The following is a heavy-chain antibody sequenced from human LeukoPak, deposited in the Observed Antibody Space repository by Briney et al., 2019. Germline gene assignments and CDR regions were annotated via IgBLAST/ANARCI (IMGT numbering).Heavy chain of an antibody. CDR2: IYYTGNT. CDR3: ARGRVAYSAYYFDY. CDR1: GDSVTNYF. D-gene: IGHD2-15*01. Sequence: SETLSLTCTVSGDSVTNYFWSWIRQPPGKGLEWIGYIYYTGNTNYKPSLKSRVTISVDTSTNQFSLRLRSVTAADTAVYYCARGRVAYSAYYFDYWGRGTLVTVSS. J-gene: IGHJ4*02. V-gene: IGHV4-59*02.